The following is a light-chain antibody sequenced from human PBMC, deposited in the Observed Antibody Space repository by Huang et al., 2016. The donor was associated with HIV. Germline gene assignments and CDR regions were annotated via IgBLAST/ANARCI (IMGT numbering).Light chain of an antibody. V-gene: IGKV3-15*01. Sequence: EIVLTQSPATLSVSPGERATLSCRASQSVRTNLAWYQQRPGQAPRLLISGASTRATAIPATFSGSGSGTEFTLTISSLQSEDFAVYYCQQYSKWPLTFGGGTRVEIK. CDR1: QSVRTN. CDR2: GAS. J-gene: IGKJ4*01. CDR3: QQYSKWPLT.